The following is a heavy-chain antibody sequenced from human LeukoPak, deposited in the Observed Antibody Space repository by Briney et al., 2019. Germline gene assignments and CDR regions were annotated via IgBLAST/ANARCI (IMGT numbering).Heavy chain of an antibody. V-gene: IGHV1-3*04. D-gene: IGHD6-13*01. CDR1: GYTFTNYA. J-gene: IGHJ4*02. Sequence: GASVKVSCKASGYTFTNYAIHWVRQAPGQRLEWMGWINIGNGNTKFSQKVQGRVTVTRDTSASTAYMELSSLRSENTAVYYCARGFRQQYFDYWGQGTLVTVSS. CDR3: ARGFRQQYFDY. CDR2: INIGNGNT.